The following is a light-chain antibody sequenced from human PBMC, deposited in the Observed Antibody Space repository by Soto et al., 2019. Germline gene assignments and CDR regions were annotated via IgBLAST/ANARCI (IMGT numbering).Light chain of an antibody. CDR2: DND. CDR3: QSYDNSLSGVV. V-gene: IGLV1-40*01. J-gene: IGLJ2*01. Sequence: QSVLTQPPSVSGAPGQRIIISCTGSSSNIGAGFDVHWYQHLPGTAPKLLVYDNDNRPSGLPARFSDSRSGTSASLAITSLQADDEAEDYCQSYDNSLSGVVFGGGTKVTVL. CDR1: SSNIGAGFD.